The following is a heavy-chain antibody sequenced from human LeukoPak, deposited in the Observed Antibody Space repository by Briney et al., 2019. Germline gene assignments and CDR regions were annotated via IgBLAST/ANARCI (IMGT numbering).Heavy chain of an antibody. V-gene: IGHV3-30*04. CDR1: GFTFSSYA. D-gene: IGHD6-13*01. CDR2: ISYDGSNK. Sequence: GRSLRLSCAASGFTFSSYAMHWVRQAPGKGLEWVAVISYDGSNKYYADSVKGRFTISRDNSKNTLYLQMNSLRAEDTAVYYCARSQPGYSSTRFDYRGQGTLVTVSS. CDR3: ARSQPGYSSTRFDY. J-gene: IGHJ4*02.